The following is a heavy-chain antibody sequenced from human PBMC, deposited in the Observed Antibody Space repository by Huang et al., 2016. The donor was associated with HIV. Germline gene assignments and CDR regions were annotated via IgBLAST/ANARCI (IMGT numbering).Heavy chain of an antibody. J-gene: IGHJ4*02. D-gene: IGHD5-18*01. V-gene: IGHV3-9*01. CDR2: ISWNSKSI. Sequence: EVQLVESGGGLVQPGRSLRLSCAASGFTFDDYAFHWVRQAPGKGLEWVSGISWNSKSIDYEDSVKGRITISRDNAKNSLYLEMKSLRVEDTALYYCAKDASSGYSSGHSGFKVYFFDFWGQGTLVTVSS. CDR3: AKDASSGYSSGHSGFKVYFFDF. CDR1: GFTFDDYA.